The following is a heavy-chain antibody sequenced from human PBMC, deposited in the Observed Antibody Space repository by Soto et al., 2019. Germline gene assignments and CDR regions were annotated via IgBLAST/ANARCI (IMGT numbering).Heavy chain of an antibody. V-gene: IGHV1-18*01. CDR2: ISAYNGNT. D-gene: IGHD3-22*01. CDR3: ARGGYDSSGYYYYYYGVDV. J-gene: IGHJ6*02. CDR1: GYTFTSYG. Sequence: QVQLVQSGAEVKKPGASVKVSCKASGYTFTSYGISWVRQAPGQGLEWMGWISAYNGNTNYAQKLQGRVTMTTDTSTSTAYLELRRLRSDDAAVYYCARGGYDSSGYYYYYYGVDVWGQGTTVTVSS.